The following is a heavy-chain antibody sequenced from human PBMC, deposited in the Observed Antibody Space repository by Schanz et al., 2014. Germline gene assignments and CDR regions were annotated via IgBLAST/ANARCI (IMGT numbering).Heavy chain of an antibody. D-gene: IGHD5-12*01. CDR3: ARDFSAYVGNYFDY. Sequence: QVQLVQSGAEVKKPGASVKVSCKASGYTFTSHGISWVRQAPGQGLEWMGWINGYNGHTLYAQKFQCRVTMTTDASTSTSYMELTSLRFDDTAVYYCARDFSAYVGNYFDYWGQGTLVTVSS. CDR1: GYTFTSHG. J-gene: IGHJ4*02. V-gene: IGHV1-18*01. CDR2: INGYNGHT.